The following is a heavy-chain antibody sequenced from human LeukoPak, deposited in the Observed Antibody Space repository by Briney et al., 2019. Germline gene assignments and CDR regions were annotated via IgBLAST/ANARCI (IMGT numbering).Heavy chain of an antibody. Sequence: SETLSLTCTVSGSSISSYYWSWIRQPPGKGLEWIGYIYYSGSTNYNPSLKSRVTISVDTSKNQFSLKLSSVTAADTAVYYCATGYSSGWYYFDYWGQGTLVTVSS. V-gene: IGHV4-59*01. D-gene: IGHD6-19*01. CDR2: IYYSGST. J-gene: IGHJ4*02. CDR3: ATGYSSGWYYFDY. CDR1: GSSISSYY.